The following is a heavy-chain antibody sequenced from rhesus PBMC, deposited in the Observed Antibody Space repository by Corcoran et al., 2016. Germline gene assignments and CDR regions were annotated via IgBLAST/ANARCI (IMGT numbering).Heavy chain of an antibody. V-gene: IGHV4-127*01. CDR1: GYSISSGYG. CDR3: ARGHNWNYGAFDF. J-gene: IGHJ3*01. CDR2: MGGSSGST. Sequence: QVQLQESGPGLVKPSETLSLTCAVSGYSISSGYGWSWIRQPPGKGLEWIGYMGGSSGSTNYNPSLQSRVTISKDTSKNQFSLKLSSVTAADTAVYYCARGHNWNYGAFDFWGQGLRVTVSS. D-gene: IGHD1-26*01.